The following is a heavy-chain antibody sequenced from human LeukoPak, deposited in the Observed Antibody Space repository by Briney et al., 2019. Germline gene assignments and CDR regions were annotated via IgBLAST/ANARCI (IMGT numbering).Heavy chain of an antibody. D-gene: IGHD1-26*01. Sequence: SETLSLTCAVSGGSISSSNWWSRVRQPPGKGLEWIGEIYHSGSTNYNPSLKSRVTISVDKSKNQFSLKLSSVTAADTAVYYCARASGSYHRDYYFDYWGQGTLVTVSS. J-gene: IGHJ4*02. CDR3: ARASGSYHRDYYFDY. V-gene: IGHV4-4*02. CDR1: GGSISSSNW. CDR2: IYHSGST.